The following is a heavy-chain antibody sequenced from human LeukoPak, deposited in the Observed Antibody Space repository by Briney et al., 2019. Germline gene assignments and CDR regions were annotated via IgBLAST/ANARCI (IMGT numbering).Heavy chain of an antibody. Sequence: PGGSLRLSCAASGFTFDDYGMSWVRQAPGKGLEWVSGINWNGGSTGYADSVKGRFTISRDNAKKSLYLQMNSLRPEDVALYYCARDVDSYGRTYYFDYWGQGTQVTVSS. V-gene: IGHV3-20*04. CDR3: ARDVDSYGRTYYFDY. J-gene: IGHJ4*02. CDR2: INWNGGST. D-gene: IGHD5-18*01. CDR1: GFTFDDYG.